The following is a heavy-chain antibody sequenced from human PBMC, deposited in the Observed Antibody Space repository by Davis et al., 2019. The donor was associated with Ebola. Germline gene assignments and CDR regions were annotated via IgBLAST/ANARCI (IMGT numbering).Heavy chain of an antibody. CDR1: GFTVSSNY. V-gene: IGHV3-7*03. CDR3: ARAPIVLMVYALGDGMDV. CDR2: IKQDGSEK. J-gene: IGHJ6*02. Sequence: GESLKISCAASGFTVSSNYMSWVRQAPGKGLEWVANIKQDGSEKYYVDSVKGRFTISRDNAKNSLYLQMNSLRAEDTAVYYCARAPIVLMVYALGDGMDVWGQGTTVTVSS. D-gene: IGHD2-8*01.